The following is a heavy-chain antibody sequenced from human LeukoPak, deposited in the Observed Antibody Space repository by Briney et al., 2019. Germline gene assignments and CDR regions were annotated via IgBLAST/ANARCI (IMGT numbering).Heavy chain of an antibody. CDR1: GYSFTNYW. CDR2: IYPGDSDT. CDR3: VRRDPYCAGGCPVDF. V-gene: IGHV5-51*01. D-gene: IGHD2-21*02. Sequence: GESLKISCKGSGYSFTNYWIAWVRRMPGKGLEWMGFIYPGDSDTRYSLSFRGQVTISADKSISTAYLQWSSLKASDTAIYYCVRRDPYCAGGCPVDFWGQGTLVSVSS. J-gene: IGHJ4*02.